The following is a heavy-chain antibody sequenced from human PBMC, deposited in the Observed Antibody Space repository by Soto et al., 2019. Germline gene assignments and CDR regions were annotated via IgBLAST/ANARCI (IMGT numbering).Heavy chain of an antibody. CDR1: GFTFSSYA. J-gene: IGHJ6*02. D-gene: IGHD2-2*01. CDR3: AKILATSDYYWYGLDV. Sequence: EVQLLESGGGLAQPGGSLRLSCLASGFTFSSYAMDWVRQAPGKGLESISSISASGDRTYYADSVKGRFTISRDNSKNLLFLQMNNLRAEDTAVYYCAKILATSDYYWYGLDVWGQGAAVTVSS. CDR2: ISASGDRT. V-gene: IGHV3-23*01.